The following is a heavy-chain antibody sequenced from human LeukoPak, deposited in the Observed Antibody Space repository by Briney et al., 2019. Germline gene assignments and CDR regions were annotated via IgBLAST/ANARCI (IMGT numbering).Heavy chain of an antibody. Sequence: GESLRLSCSASGFTFSTYGMHWVRQAPGKGLEQVAAICNNGGTTYYPDPVKGRFTISNDTSNNIPYLQMSGLRAEDTAVYYGVKAPVHYGCWGQGNL. CDR1: GFTFSTYG. CDR2: ICNNGGTT. V-gene: IGHV3-64D*06. D-gene: IGHD3-16*01. CDR3: VKAPVHYGC. J-gene: IGHJ4*02.